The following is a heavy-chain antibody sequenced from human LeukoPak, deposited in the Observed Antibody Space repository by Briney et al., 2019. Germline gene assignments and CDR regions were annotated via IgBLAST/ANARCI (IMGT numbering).Heavy chain of an antibody. J-gene: IGHJ4*02. V-gene: IGHV4-39*07. D-gene: IGHD3-22*01. CDR3: AREYYYDSSGYYPPDY. CDR1: GRSISRSSYH. Sequence: SETLPLTCTVSGRSISRSSYHWLGIRPPPGKGLEWIGSIYYSGRTYYNPSTKSRVSISVDTSQNQFSLKLSSVTAADTAVYYCAREYYYDSSGYYPPDYWGQGTLVTVSS. CDR2: IYYSGRT.